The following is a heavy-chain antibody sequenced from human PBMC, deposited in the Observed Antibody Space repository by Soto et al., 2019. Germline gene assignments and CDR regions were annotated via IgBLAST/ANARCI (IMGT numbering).Heavy chain of an antibody. J-gene: IGHJ4*02. Sequence: XESLRLSCAASGFTFSSYCMSWVRQAPGKGLEWVANIKQDGSEKYYVDSVKGRFAISRDNAENSLYLQMNSLRAEDTAVYYCTRGGCNSESYYCFDYWGQGTLVTVSS. D-gene: IGHD1-26*01. CDR1: GFTFSSYC. CDR2: IKQDGSEK. CDR3: TRGGCNSESYYCFDY. V-gene: IGHV3-7*01.